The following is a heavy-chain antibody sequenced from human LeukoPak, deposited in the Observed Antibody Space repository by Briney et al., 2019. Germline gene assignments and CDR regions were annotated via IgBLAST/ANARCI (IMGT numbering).Heavy chain of an antibody. CDR2: VHLDGRT. J-gene: IGHJ4*02. CDR3: AREGGFYRPLDY. D-gene: IGHD6-25*01. V-gene: IGHV4-4*02. CDR1: GGSVSSTNW. Sequence: SGTLSLTCGVSGGSVSSTNWWTWIRQPPGKGLEWIGEVHLDGRTNFNPSLKSRLTMSVDLSENHVSLKLTSVTAADTAVYYCAREGGFYRPLDYSGQGTLVTVSS.